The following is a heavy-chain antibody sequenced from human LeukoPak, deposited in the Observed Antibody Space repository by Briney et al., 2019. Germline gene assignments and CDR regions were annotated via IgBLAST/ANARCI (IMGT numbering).Heavy chain of an antibody. CDR3: AKGAGYNNGDASDI. J-gene: IGHJ3*02. CDR2: ISGDGGRK. CDR1: GFTFNNYA. V-gene: IGHV3-43*02. Sequence: GGSLRLSCAASGFTFNNYAMHWFRQGPGKGLEWVSLISGDGGRKYYADSMKGRFTISRDNSKNSLYLQMNSLRTEDTALYYCAKGAGYNNGDASDIWGLGTMVTVSS. D-gene: IGHD5-24*01.